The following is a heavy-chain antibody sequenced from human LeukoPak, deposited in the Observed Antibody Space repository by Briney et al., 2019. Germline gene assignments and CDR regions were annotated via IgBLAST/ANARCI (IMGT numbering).Heavy chain of an antibody. Sequence: GGSLRLSCAASGFTFSSYTMNWVRLAPGKGLEWVSSISSGSGYIQYADSVKGRFTISRDNAENSVFLHMRSLRVDDTALYYCVRGWFDFWGQGTPVTVSS. CDR1: GFTFSSYT. J-gene: IGHJ5*01. CDR2: ISSGSGYI. V-gene: IGHV3-21*01. CDR3: VRGWFDF.